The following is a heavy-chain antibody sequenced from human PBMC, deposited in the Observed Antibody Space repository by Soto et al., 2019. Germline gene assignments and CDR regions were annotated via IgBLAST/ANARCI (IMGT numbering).Heavy chain of an antibody. J-gene: IGHJ6*02. D-gene: IGHD4-17*01. V-gene: IGHV4-59*01. CDR3: ARVNYGDYYYGMDV. CDR1: GGSINYSS. Sequence: SETLSLTCTVSGGSINYSSWTWTRPPPGKGLEWIGYISYTGSANYNASLKSRLTISVDTSKNQFSLKLSSVTAADTALYYCARVNYGDYYYGMDVWGQGTTVTVAS. CDR2: ISYTGSA.